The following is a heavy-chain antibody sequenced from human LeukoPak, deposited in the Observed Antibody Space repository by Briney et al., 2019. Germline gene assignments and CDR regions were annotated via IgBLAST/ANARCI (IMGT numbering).Heavy chain of an antibody. CDR1: GASIRSYY. CDR2: INYSGST. Sequence: PSETLSLTCTVSGASIRSYYWNWLRQLPGKGLECLGYINYSGSTNSNPSLKSRATISMDTSKHHFSLKLSSVAAADTAVYFCARDTRSYDSSGYYFFDFWGQGTLVTVSS. D-gene: IGHD3-22*01. CDR3: ARDTRSYDSSGYYFFDF. V-gene: IGHV4-59*01. J-gene: IGHJ4*02.